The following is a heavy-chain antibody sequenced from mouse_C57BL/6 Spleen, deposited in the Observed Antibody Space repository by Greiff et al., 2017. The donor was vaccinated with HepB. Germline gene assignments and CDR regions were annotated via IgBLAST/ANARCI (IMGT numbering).Heavy chain of an antibody. D-gene: IGHD2-4*01. Sequence: VKLVESGPGLVQPSQSLSITCTVSGFSLTSYGVHWVRQSPGKGLEWLGVIWSGGSTDYNAAFISRLSISKDNSKSQVFFKMNSLQADDTAIYYCARSGARYDYDGYFDYWGQGTTLTVSS. J-gene: IGHJ2*01. CDR1: GFSLTSYG. V-gene: IGHV2-2*01. CDR3: ARSGARYDYDGYFDY. CDR2: IWSGGST.